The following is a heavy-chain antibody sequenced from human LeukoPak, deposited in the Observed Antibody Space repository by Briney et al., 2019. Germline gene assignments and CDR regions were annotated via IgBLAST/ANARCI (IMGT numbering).Heavy chain of an antibody. CDR2: INHSGST. CDR3: ARGLRIAVAGMGNDY. Sequence: SETLSLTCAGYGGSFSGYYWSWIRQPPGKWLEWIGEINHSGSTNYNPSLKSRVSISVDTSKNQFSLKLSSVTAADTAVYYCARGLRIAVAGMGNDYWGQGTLVTVSS. J-gene: IGHJ4*02. D-gene: IGHD6-19*01. V-gene: IGHV4-34*01. CDR1: GGSFSGYY.